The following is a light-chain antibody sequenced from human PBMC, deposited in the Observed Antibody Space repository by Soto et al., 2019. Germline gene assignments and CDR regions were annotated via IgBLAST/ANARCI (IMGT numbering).Light chain of an antibody. CDR2: GAS. V-gene: IGKV3-20*01. CDR3: PQYGSSPPVT. Sequence: EIVLTQSPGTLSLSPGKRATLSCRASQSVSSSYLAWYQQKPGQAPRLLIYGASGRATGIPDRFSGSGSGSAFTRTISRLETADFAVYYCPQYGSSPPVTFGQGTRLEIK. CDR1: QSVSSSY. J-gene: IGKJ5*01.